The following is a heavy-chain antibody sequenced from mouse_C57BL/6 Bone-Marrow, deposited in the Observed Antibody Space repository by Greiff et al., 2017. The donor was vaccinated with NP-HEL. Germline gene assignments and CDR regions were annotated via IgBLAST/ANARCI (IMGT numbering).Heavy chain of an antibody. D-gene: IGHD1-1*01. V-gene: IGHV1-64*01. CDR1: GYTFTSYW. Sequence: QVQLKESGAELVKPGASVKLSCKASGYTFTSYWMHWVKQRPGQGLEWIGMIHPNSGSTNYNEKFKSKATLTVDKSSSTAYMQLSSLTSEDSAVYYCARNYYYGSSSWFAYWGQGTLVTVSA. J-gene: IGHJ3*01. CDR3: ARNYYYGSSSWFAY. CDR2: IHPNSGST.